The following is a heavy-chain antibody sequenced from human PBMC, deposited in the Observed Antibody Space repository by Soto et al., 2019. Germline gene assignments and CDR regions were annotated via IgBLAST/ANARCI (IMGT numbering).Heavy chain of an antibody. J-gene: IGHJ3*02. Sequence: GGSLRLSCAASGFTFSSYGMHWVRQAPGKGLEWVAVISYDGSNKYYADSVKGRFTISRDNSKNTLYLQMNSLRAEDTAVYYCAKLGVSDFWSGLSLAFDIWGQGTMVTVSS. D-gene: IGHD3-3*01. CDR1: GFTFSSYG. V-gene: IGHV3-30*18. CDR3: AKLGVSDFWSGLSLAFDI. CDR2: ISYDGSNK.